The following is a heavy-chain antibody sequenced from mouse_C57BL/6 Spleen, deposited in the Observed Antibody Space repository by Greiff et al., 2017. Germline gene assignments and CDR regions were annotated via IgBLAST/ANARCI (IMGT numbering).Heavy chain of an antibody. CDR1: GYTFTSYW. Sequence: QVQLQQPGAELVMPGASVKLSCKASGYTFTSYWMHWVKQRPGQGLEWIGEIDPSDSYTTYNQKFKGKSTLTVDKSSSTAYMQLSSLTSEDSAVYYCAITTVVDGYFDVWGTGTTVTVSS. J-gene: IGHJ1*03. V-gene: IGHV1-69*01. CDR2: IDPSDSYT. D-gene: IGHD1-1*01. CDR3: AITTVVDGYFDV.